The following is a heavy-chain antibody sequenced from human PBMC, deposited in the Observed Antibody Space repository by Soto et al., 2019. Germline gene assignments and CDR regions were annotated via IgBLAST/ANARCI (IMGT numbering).Heavy chain of an antibody. Sequence: QVHLVQSGAEVKKPGASVRVSCKASGYTFSNYGISWVRQAPGQGLEWMGWISAYSGKTNYAQSLKVRVTMTTDTSTNTAYMELRSLTSDDTAVYYYASTGEWRLDSWGQGTLVTVYS. CDR2: ISAYSGKT. V-gene: IGHV1-18*01. CDR1: GYTFSNYG. J-gene: IGHJ4*02. D-gene: IGHD3-16*01. CDR3: ASTGEWRLDS.